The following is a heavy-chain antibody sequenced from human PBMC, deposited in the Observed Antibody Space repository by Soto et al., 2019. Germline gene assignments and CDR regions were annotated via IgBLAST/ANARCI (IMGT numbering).Heavy chain of an antibody. CDR2: IDYTGST. CDR1: GGSISSDGNY. Sequence: QVQLQESGPGLVKSSQTLSLTCTVSGGSISSDGNYWSWIRQHPGKGLEWIGYIDYTGSTYYNPSLKRRVTIPVDTSKNQFSLKLNSVSAADTAVYYCARARMVRGIIYYYGMDVWGQGTTVTVSS. J-gene: IGHJ6*02. CDR3: ARARMVRGIIYYYGMDV. V-gene: IGHV4-31*03. D-gene: IGHD3-10*01.